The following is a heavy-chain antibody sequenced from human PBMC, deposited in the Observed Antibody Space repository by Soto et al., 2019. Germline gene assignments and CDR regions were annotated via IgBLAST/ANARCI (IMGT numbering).Heavy chain of an antibody. D-gene: IGHD6-6*01. J-gene: IGHJ4*02. CDR3: AKADAYSSSYAMSRFIDY. Sequence: GGSLRLSCAASGFTFSTYGMHWVRQAPGKGLEWVAVISYDGSNKYYADSVKGRFTISRDNSKNTLYLQMNSLRAEDTAVYYCAKADAYSSSYAMSRFIDYWGQGAMVTVSS. CDR1: GFTFSTYG. V-gene: IGHV3-30*18. CDR2: ISYDGSNK.